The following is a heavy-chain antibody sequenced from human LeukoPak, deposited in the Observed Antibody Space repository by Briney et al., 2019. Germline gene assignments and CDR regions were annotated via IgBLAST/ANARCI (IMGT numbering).Heavy chain of an antibody. CDR3: ARRGYYGSGTYYNYYFDY. V-gene: IGHV5-51*01. Sequence: GESLKISCQGSGYSFSNYWIGWVRQVPGKGLEWMGIIFPGDADPKYSPSFQGQITISVDTSTSTAYLQWSSLKPSDTAIYYCARRGYYGSGTYYNYYFDYWGQGTLVTVSS. CDR2: IFPGDADP. CDR1: GYSFSNYW. J-gene: IGHJ4*02. D-gene: IGHD3-10*01.